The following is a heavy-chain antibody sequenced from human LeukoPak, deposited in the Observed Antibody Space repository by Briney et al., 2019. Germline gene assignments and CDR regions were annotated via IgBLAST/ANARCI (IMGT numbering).Heavy chain of an antibody. Sequence: PGGSLRLSCAASGFTFSSYSMNWVRQAPGKGLEWVSSISSSSSYIYYADSVKGRFTISRDNAKNSLYLQMNSLRAEDTAVYYCARGPEVVAATDDAFDIWGQGTMVTVSS. V-gene: IGHV3-21*01. J-gene: IGHJ3*02. D-gene: IGHD2-15*01. CDR2: ISSSSSYI. CDR3: ARGPEVVAATDDAFDI. CDR1: GFTFSSYS.